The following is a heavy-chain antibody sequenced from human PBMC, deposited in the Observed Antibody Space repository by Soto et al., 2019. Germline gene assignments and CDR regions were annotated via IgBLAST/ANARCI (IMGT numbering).Heavy chain of an antibody. V-gene: IGHV4-4*09. Sequence: SETLSLTCTVSGGSISSYYWSWIRQPPGKGLEWIGSIDFRGDKNYGPSVAGRLVLSLDTAKNQFSLSLSSVTAEDTAVYYCAGGFFYLAKGGQGPLVTVSS. D-gene: IGHD3-10*01. CDR1: GGSISSYY. CDR3: AGGFFYLAK. CDR2: IDFRGDK. J-gene: IGHJ4*02.